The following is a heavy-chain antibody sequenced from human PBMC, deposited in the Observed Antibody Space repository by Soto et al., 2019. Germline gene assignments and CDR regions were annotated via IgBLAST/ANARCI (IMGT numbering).Heavy chain of an antibody. D-gene: IGHD1-26*01. Sequence: QAQLQESGPGLVKPSETLSLTCTVSGASISRYYWSWIRQSPGKGLEWIGYMYYSGNANYYPSLRSRITISVDTSKNQCSLNLNSVTAADTAVSYCAREYPVHSAYFDYWGQGILVTVSS. CDR1: GASISRYY. J-gene: IGHJ4*02. CDR2: MYYSGNA. V-gene: IGHV4-59*01. CDR3: AREYPVHSAYFDY.